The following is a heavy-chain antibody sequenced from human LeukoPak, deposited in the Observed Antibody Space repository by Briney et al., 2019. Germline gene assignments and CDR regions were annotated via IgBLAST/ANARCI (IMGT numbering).Heavy chain of an antibody. CDR1: GGSVSSGSYY. V-gene: IGHV4-61*01. D-gene: IGHD6-19*01. Sequence: SETLSLTCTVSGGSVSSGSYYWSWIRQPPGRGLEWIGYIYYSGSTDYNPPLKSRVTISVDTSKNQFSLKLSSVTAADTAVYYCAREAVAGNGGIDYWGQGTLVTVSS. CDR3: AREAVAGNGGIDY. CDR2: IYYSGST. J-gene: IGHJ4*02.